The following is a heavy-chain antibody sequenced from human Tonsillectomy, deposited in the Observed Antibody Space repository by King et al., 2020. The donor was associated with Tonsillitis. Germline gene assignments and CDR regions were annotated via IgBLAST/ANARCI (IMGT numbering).Heavy chain of an antibody. V-gene: IGHV4-39*01. Sequence: LQLQESGPGLVKPSETLSLTCTVPCGSISSNSYYWGWIRKPPGKGLEWIGSIYYSGSTDYNPSPKSRVTISVDTSKNQCSLKLSSVTAADTAVYYCARQKQSAGSFDYWGQGTLVTVSS. D-gene: IGHD3-10*01. J-gene: IGHJ4*02. CDR3: ARQKQSAGSFDY. CDR2: IYYSGST. CDR1: CGSISSNSYY.